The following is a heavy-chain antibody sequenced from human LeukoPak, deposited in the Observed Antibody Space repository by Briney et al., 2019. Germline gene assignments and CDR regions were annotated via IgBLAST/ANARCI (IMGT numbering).Heavy chain of an antibody. CDR1: GFSFNSAA. J-gene: IGHJ3*02. V-gene: IGHV3-23*01. Sequence: GGSLRLSCAASGFSFNSAAMTWVRQAPGKGLEWVSLVRSSGANTYYADSVKGRFTISRDNSKNTLYLQMNSLRAEDTAVYYCARDGSCGGDCYSFGIDAFDIWGQGTMVTVSS. CDR2: VRSSGANT. D-gene: IGHD2-21*02. CDR3: ARDGSCGGDCYSFGIDAFDI.